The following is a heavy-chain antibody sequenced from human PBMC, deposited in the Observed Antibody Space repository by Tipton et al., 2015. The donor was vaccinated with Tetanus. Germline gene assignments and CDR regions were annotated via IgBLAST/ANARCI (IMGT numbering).Heavy chain of an antibody. CDR1: GGSINDFY. CDR2: VHSGGST. V-gene: IGHV4-4*07. D-gene: IGHD1-26*01. CDR3: ANHPGAKTQFDY. Sequence: GLVKPSETLSLTCTVSGGSINDFYWSWIRQSAGKGLQWIGRVHSGGSTTYNPSLKNRVSMSVDTSKNRVSLNLSSVTAADTAVYYCANHPGAKTQFDYWGQGTLVTVSS. J-gene: IGHJ4*02.